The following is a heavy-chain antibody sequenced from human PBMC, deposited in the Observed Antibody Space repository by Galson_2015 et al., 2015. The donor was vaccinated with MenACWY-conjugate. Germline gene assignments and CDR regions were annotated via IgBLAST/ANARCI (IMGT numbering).Heavy chain of an antibody. D-gene: IGHD1-1*01. CDR3: ARDNNWSFDS. V-gene: IGHV3-74*01. Sequence: SLRLSCAASGFTFNNYWMHWVRHPPGTGLEWISYTKADGSFSNYEDSVKGRFTISTDNAKNMVYLQMDGLGDEDTAVYFCARDNNWSFDSWGQGTLVTVSS. CDR2: TKADGSFS. J-gene: IGHJ4*02. CDR1: GFTFNNYW.